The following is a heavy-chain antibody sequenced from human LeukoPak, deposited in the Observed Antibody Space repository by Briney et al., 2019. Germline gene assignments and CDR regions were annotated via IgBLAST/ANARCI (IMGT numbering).Heavy chain of an antibody. CDR2: INPNSGGT. D-gene: IGHD2-21*01. V-gene: IGHV1-2*02. Sequence: EASVKVSCKASGYTFTGYYMHWVRQAPGQGLEWMGWINPNSGGTNYAQKFQGRVTMTRDTSTSTAYMELSSLRSEDTAVYYCARVANQTFDIWGQGTMVTVSS. CDR1: GYTFTGYY. CDR3: ARVANQTFDI. J-gene: IGHJ3*02.